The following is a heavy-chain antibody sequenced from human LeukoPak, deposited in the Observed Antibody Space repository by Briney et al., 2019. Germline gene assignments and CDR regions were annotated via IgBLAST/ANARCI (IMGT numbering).Heavy chain of an antibody. CDR1: GGSISPYY. CDR3: ATSGGPTVTTRYGSYYYYYYMDV. J-gene: IGHJ6*03. Sequence: PSETLSLTCSVSGGSISPYYWGWIRQPPGKGLEWIGYIYYSGSTNYNPSLKSRVTISVDTSKNQFSLKLSSVTAADTAVYYCATSGGPTVTTRYGSYYYYYYMDVWGKGTTVTISS. CDR2: IYYSGST. V-gene: IGHV4-59*01. D-gene: IGHD4-17*01.